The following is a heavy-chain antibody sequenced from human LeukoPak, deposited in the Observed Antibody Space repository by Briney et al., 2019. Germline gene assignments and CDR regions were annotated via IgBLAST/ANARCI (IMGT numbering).Heavy chain of an antibody. CDR1: GGTFSSYA. D-gene: IGHD3-16*02. Sequence: GSSVKVSCKASGGTFSSYAISWVRQAPGQGLEWMGRIIPILGIANYAQKFQGRVTITADKSTSTAYMELSSLRSEDTAVYYCAKASTFGGVILFDYWGQGTLVTVSS. V-gene: IGHV1-69*04. CDR3: AKASTFGGVILFDY. CDR2: IIPILGIA. J-gene: IGHJ4*02.